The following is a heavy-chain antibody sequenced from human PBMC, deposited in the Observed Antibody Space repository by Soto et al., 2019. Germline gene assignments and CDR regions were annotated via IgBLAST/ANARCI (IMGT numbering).Heavy chain of an antibody. Sequence: QVQLVQSGAEVKKPGASVKVSCKASGYTFTSYAMHWVRQAPGQRLEWMGWINAGNGNTKYSQKFQGRVTITRDTSASTAYMELSSLRSEDTAVNYCARDKVGITYYYGMDVWGQGTTVTVSS. CDR2: INAGNGNT. J-gene: IGHJ6*02. CDR3: ARDKVGITYYYGMDV. CDR1: GYTFTSYA. V-gene: IGHV1-3*01. D-gene: IGHD1-7*01.